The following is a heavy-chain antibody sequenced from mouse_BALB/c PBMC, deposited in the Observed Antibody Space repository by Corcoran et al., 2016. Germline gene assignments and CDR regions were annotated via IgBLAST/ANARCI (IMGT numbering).Heavy chain of an antibody. V-gene: IGHV9-3-1*01. D-gene: IGHD1-1*01. Sequence: QIQLVQSGPELKKPGETVKISCTASGYTFTNYGMNWVKQAPGKGLKWMGWINTYTGEPTYADDFKGRFAFSLETSASTAYLQSNNLKNEDTATYFCARSTVRRAMDYWGQGTSVTVSS. CDR1: GYTFTNYG. CDR3: ARSTVRRAMDY. J-gene: IGHJ4*01. CDR2: INTYTGEP.